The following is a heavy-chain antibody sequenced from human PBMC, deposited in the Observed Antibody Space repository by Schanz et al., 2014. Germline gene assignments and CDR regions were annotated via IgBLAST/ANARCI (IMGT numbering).Heavy chain of an antibody. V-gene: IGHV3-21*01. CDR2: INSRSNFI. J-gene: IGHJ4*02. D-gene: IGHD1-26*01. Sequence: EVQLLESGGGLVQPGGSLRLSCAASGFTFSIYGMSWVRQAPGKGLEWVSSINSRSNFIYYADSVKGRFTISRDNAKNLLYLQMNGLRAEDTAVYYCARDRVGASSYFDYWGQGTLDTVSS. CDR1: GFTFSIYG. CDR3: ARDRVGASSYFDY.